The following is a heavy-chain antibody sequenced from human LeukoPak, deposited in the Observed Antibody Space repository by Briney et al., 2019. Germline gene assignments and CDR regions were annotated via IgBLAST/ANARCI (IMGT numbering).Heavy chain of an antibody. V-gene: IGHV1-2*02. Sequence: ASVKVSCKASGYTFTCYYMHGVRQAPGQGLEGMGWINPNSGGTNYAKKLQGRVTMTRDTSISTAYMELSRLRSDDTAVYYCARDSRRIVVVPAAIPYWGQGTLVTVSS. CDR1: GYTFTCYY. CDR2: INPNSGGT. J-gene: IGHJ4*02. D-gene: IGHD2-2*02. CDR3: ARDSRRIVVVPAAIPY.